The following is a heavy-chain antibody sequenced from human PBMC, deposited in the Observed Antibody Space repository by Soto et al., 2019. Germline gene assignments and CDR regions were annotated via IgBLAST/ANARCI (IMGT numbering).Heavy chain of an antibody. Sequence: QVQLQESGPGLVKPSGTLSLTCAVSGGSISSSHWWTWVRQSPGKGLEYIGEISHSGTSNSNPSLKSRVTLSVDRSKNHFYLTLTSVTAADTAVYYCARVVLSITRGAFDARGQGTPVIVSS. D-gene: IGHD1-20*01. CDR1: GGSISSSHW. CDR2: ISHSGTS. J-gene: IGHJ3*01. V-gene: IGHV4-4*02. CDR3: ARVVLSITRGAFDA.